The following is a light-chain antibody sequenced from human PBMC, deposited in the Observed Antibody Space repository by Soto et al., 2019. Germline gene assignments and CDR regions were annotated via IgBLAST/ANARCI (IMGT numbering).Light chain of an antibody. CDR1: QSVSSSY. CDR3: QQYDSQPPGLT. Sequence: EIVLTQSPGTLSLSPGERATLSCRASQSVSSSYLAWYQQKPGQAPRLLIYGASSRATGIPDRFSGSVSVIDFTPTVSTVEPEDFAMYYDQQYDSQPPGLTFGGGTKVEIK. V-gene: IGKV3-20*01. J-gene: IGKJ4*01. CDR2: GAS.